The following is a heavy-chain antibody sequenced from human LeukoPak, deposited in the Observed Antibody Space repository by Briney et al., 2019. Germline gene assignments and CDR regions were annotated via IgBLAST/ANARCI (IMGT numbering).Heavy chain of an antibody. D-gene: IGHD3-10*01. CDR2: IYYSGST. CDR1: GGSISSGGYY. CDR3: ARDYYGSGSYFDY. Sequence: SETLFLTCTVSGGSISSGGYYWSWIRQHPGKGLEWIGYIYYSGSTYYNPSLKSRVTISVDTSKNQFSLKLSSVTAADTAVYYCARDYYGSGSYFDYWGQGTLSPTPQ. J-gene: IGHJ4*02. V-gene: IGHV4-31*03.